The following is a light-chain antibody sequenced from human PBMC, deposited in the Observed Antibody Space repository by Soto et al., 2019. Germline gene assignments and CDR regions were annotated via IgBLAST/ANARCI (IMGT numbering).Light chain of an antibody. CDR3: SSYTSNNALV. V-gene: IGLV2-14*01. CDR2: EVS. Sequence: QSVLTQPASVSGSPGQPITISCTGTSSDVGGYNYVSWYQQHPGKAPKLMIYEVSNRPSGVSNRFSGSKSGDMASLTISGLQAEDEADYYCSSYTSNNALVFGTGTQLTVL. J-gene: IGLJ1*01. CDR1: SSDVGGYNY.